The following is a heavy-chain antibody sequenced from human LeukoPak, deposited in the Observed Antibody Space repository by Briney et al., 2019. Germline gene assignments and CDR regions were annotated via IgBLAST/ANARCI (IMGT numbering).Heavy chain of an antibody. Sequence: SETLSLTCAVYGGSFSGYYWSWIRQPPGKGLEWIGEINHSGSTNYNPSLKSRVTISVDTSKNQFSLKLSSVTAADTAVYYCARRREGYNFGGFDYWGQGTLVTVSS. V-gene: IGHV4-34*01. CDR3: ARRREGYNFGGFDY. D-gene: IGHD5-24*01. CDR2: INHSGST. CDR1: GGSFSGYY. J-gene: IGHJ4*02.